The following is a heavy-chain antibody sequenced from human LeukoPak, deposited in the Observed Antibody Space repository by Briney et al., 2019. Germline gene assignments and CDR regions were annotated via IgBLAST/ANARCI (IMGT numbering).Heavy chain of an antibody. CDR3: ARESGSMRWFDP. D-gene: IGHD6-25*01. CDR1: GGSISGYY. J-gene: IGHJ5*02. Sequence: KPPETLSLTCTVSGGSISGYYWSWIRQPAGKGLEWIGRMSTSGNSNYIPSLVSRVTMSVDTSKNQFSLNLSSVTAADTAVYYCARESGSMRWFDPWGQGTLVTVSS. CDR2: MSTSGNS. V-gene: IGHV4-4*07.